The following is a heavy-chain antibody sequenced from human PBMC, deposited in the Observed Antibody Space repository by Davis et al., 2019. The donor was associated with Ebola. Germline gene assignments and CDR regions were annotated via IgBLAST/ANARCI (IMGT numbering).Heavy chain of an antibody. CDR1: GFTFSSYS. D-gene: IGHD4-17*01. V-gene: IGHV3-21*01. J-gene: IGHJ4*02. CDR3: ARSSNGDFTVFDY. CDR2: ISSSSSYI. Sequence: PGGSLRLSCAASGFTFSSYSMNWVRQAPGKGLEWVSSISSSSSYIYYADSVKGRFTISRDNAKNSLYLQMNSLRAEDTAVYYCARSSNGDFTVFDYWGQGTLVTVSS.